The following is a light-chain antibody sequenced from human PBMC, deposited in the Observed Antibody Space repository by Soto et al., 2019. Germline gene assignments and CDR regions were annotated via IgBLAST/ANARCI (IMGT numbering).Light chain of an antibody. CDR3: QHNYSTPLT. Sequence: DIQMTQSPSSLSASVGDRVTITCRASQSISSYLNWYQQKPGNAPKLLIYAASSLQSGVPSRFSGSGSGTDFTLTISSLQPEDVETYYCQHNYSTPLTFGPGTKVEIK. CDR1: QSISSY. J-gene: IGKJ4*01. V-gene: IGKV1-39*01. CDR2: AAS.